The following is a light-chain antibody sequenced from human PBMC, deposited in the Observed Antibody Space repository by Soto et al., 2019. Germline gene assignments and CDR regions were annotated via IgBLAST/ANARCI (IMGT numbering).Light chain of an antibody. CDR2: TTN. V-gene: IGLV1-44*01. Sequence: QSVVTQPPSVSGTPGQGVIISCSNVGRHEVSWYQQVPGMAPKLLIHTTNQRPSGVPDRFSASKSGTSASLAVRGLQSDDEADYFCSSWDDSLSGVVFGRGTKLTVL. CDR3: SSWDDSLSGVV. CDR1: NVGRHE. J-gene: IGLJ2*01.